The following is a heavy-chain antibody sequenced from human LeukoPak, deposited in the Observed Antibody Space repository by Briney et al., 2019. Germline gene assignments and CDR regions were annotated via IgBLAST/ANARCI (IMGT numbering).Heavy chain of an antibody. J-gene: IGHJ6*02. V-gene: IGHV1-18*01. D-gene: IGHD4-17*01. Sequence: GASVKVSCKASGYTFTSYGISWVRQAPGQGLEWMGWISAYNGNTNYAQKLQGRVTMTTDTSTSTAYTELRSLRSDDTAVYYCARDPRVDYGDYYYYGMDVWGQGTTVTVSS. CDR1: GYTFTSYG. CDR2: ISAYNGNT. CDR3: ARDPRVDYGDYYYYGMDV.